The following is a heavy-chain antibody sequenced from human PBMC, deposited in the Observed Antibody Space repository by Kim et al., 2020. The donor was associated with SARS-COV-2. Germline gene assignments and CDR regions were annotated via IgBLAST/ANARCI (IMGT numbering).Heavy chain of an antibody. CDR2: GST. V-gene: IGHV4-34*01. CDR3: YFRDWFGMDV. D-gene: IGHD3-9*01. Sequence: GSTNYNPTLRRRDTISQDTSKNQVSMKLSSVTGADTAVYYGYFRDWFGMDVWGQGTTVTVSS. J-gene: IGHJ6*02.